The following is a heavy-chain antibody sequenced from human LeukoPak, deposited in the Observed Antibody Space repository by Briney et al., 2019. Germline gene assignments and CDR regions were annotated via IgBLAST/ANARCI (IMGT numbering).Heavy chain of an antibody. Sequence: GGSLRLSCAASGFTFSSYWMHWVRQVPGKGLVWVSRISTDGSTTNYADSVKGRFTISRDNAKNTLYLQMNSLRDDDTAVYYCARDYLGWFDPWGQGTLVTVSS. CDR1: GFTFSSYW. J-gene: IGHJ5*02. V-gene: IGHV3-74*01. CDR3: ARDYLGWFDP. CDR2: ISTDGSTT.